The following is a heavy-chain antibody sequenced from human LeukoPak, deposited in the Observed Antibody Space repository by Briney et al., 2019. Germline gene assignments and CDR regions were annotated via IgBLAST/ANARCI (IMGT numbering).Heavy chain of an antibody. J-gene: IGHJ6*03. CDR2: ICHSETT. V-gene: IGHV4-38-2*02. CDR3: ARGGSTLHSAGGHDIEFYYYYYMDV. D-gene: IGHD3-9*01. CDR1: GYSISSGYC. Sequence: SETLSLTCTVFGYSISSGYCWGWIRQPPGKGLEWIGNICHSETTYYNPSLKSRVTISLDTSKNQFSLKLTSVTAADTALYYCARGGSTLHSAGGHDIEFYYYYYMDVWGKGTTVTISS.